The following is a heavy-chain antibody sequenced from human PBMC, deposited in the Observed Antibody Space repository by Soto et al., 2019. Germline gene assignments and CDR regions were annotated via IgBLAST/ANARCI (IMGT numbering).Heavy chain of an antibody. J-gene: IGHJ4*02. CDR2: INPNSGGT. D-gene: IGHD4-17*01. V-gene: IGHV1-2*04. CDR1: GYTFTGYY. Sequence: ASVKVSCKASGYTFTGYYMHWVRQAPGQGLEWMGWINPNSGGTNYAQKFQGWVTMTRDTSISTAYMELSRLRSDDTAVYYCARGGGDYGGNSGFMDYWGQRTLVTVSS. CDR3: ARGGGDYGGNSGFMDY.